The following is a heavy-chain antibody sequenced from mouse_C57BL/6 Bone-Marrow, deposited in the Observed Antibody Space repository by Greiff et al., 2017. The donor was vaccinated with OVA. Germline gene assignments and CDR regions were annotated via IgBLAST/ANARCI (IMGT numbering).Heavy chain of an antibody. CDR2: ISSGGSYT. CDR3: ALDYYVSSYGFAY. V-gene: IGHV5-6*01. CDR1: GFTFSSYG. Sequence: EVKLVESGGDLVKPGGSLKLSCAASGFTFSSYGMSWVRQTPDKRLEWVATISSGGSYTYYPDSVKGRFTLSRDHAKNTLYLQMSSLKSEDTAMYYCALDYYVSSYGFAYWGQGTLVTVSA. J-gene: IGHJ3*01. D-gene: IGHD1-1*01.